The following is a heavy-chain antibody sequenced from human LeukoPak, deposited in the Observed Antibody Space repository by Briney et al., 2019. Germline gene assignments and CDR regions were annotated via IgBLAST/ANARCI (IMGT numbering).Heavy chain of an antibody. CDR1: GYSISSGYY. J-gene: IGHJ4*02. D-gene: IGHD3-9*01. CDR2: IYHSGST. Sequence: PSETLSLTCAVSGYSISSGYYWGWIRQPPGEGLEWIGSIYHSGSTYYNPSLKSRVTISVDTSKNQFSLKLSSVTAADTAVYYCARVDVDLLYFDYWGQGTLVTVSS. CDR3: ARVDVDLLYFDY. V-gene: IGHV4-38-2*01.